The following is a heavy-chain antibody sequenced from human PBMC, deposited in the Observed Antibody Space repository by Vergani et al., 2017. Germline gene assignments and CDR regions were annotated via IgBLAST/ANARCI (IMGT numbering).Heavy chain of an antibody. CDR1: GFTFSSYE. CDR3: ARLPRVGATTPREVDY. CDR2: ISSSGSTI. D-gene: IGHD1-26*01. Sequence: EVQLVESGGGLVQPGGSLRLSCAASGFTFSSYEMNWVRQAPGKGLEWVSYISSSGSTIYYADSVKGRFTISRDNAKNSLYLQMNSLRAEDTAVYYCARLPRVGATTPREVDYWGQGTLVTVSS. J-gene: IGHJ4*02. V-gene: IGHV3-48*03.